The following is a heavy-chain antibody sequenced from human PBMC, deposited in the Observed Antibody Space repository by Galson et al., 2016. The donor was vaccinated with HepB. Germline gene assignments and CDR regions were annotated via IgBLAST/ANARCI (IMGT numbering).Heavy chain of an antibody. CDR1: GFTFSSYW. J-gene: IGHJ6*02. CDR3: ARNPYSGPRYYYGLDV. CDR2: ISTDGSST. V-gene: IGHV3-74*01. Sequence: LRLSCAASGFTFSSYWMHWVRQAPGKGLMWVSRISTDGSSTRYADSVKGRFTISGDNAKSTLYLQMRSLRAKDSAMYICARNPYSGPRYYYGLDVWGRGTMVTVSS. D-gene: IGHD4-23*01.